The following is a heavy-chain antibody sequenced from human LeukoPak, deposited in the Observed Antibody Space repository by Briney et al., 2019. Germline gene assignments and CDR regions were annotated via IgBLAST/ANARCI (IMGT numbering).Heavy chain of an antibody. J-gene: IGHJ4*02. Sequence: GGSLRLSCVDSGYTFTNAWMSWVRQAPGKGLEWIGRIKSKTDGETTNYAEPVRGRFTISRDDSKSAVYLQMNSLKIEDTAVYYCTTDLGTYYHGSQRLIPIDYWGQGTLVTVSS. CDR3: TTDLGTYYHGSQRLIPIDY. V-gene: IGHV3-15*01. D-gene: IGHD3-10*01. CDR1: GYTFTNAW. CDR2: IKSKTDGETT.